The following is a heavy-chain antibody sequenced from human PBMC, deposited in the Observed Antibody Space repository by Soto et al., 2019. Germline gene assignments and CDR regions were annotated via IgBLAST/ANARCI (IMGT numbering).Heavy chain of an antibody. CDR1: GFTFSSYA. Sequence: GGSLRLSCAASGFTFSSYAMSWVRQAPGKGLEWVSAISGSGGSTYYADSVKGRFTISRDNSKNTLYLQMNSLRAEDTAVYYCAKDPCSGGSCVPYYYYGMDVWGQGTTVTVSS. D-gene: IGHD2-15*01. J-gene: IGHJ6*02. CDR2: ISGSGGST. V-gene: IGHV3-23*01. CDR3: AKDPCSGGSCVPYYYYGMDV.